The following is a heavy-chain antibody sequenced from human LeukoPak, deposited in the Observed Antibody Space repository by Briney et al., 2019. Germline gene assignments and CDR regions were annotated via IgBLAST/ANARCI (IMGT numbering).Heavy chain of an antibody. V-gene: IGHV1-69*04. J-gene: IGHJ4*02. CDR2: IIPILGIA. CDR1: GYTFTSYY. Sequence: ASVKVSCKASGYTFTSYYMHWVRQAPGQGLEWMGRIIPILGIANYAQKFQGRVTITADKSTSTAYMELSSLRSEDTAVYYCAREGGGDCYDYWGQGTLVTVSS. D-gene: IGHD2-21*01. CDR3: AREGGGDCYDY.